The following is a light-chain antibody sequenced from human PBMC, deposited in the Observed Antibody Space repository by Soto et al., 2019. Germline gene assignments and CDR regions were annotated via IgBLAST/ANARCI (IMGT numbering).Light chain of an antibody. Sequence: EIVLTQSPGTLSLSPGERATLSCRASQSVSSNYLAWYQQKPGQPPRLLMYGASSRATGIPDRFSGSGSGTDFTLTISRLEPEDCAVYYCQQYGSPGTFGGGTKVEIK. CDR1: QSVSSNY. CDR3: QQYGSPGT. V-gene: IGKV3-20*01. CDR2: GAS. J-gene: IGKJ4*01.